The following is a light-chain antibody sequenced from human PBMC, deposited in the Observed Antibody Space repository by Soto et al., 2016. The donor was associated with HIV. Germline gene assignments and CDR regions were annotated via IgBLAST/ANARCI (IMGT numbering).Light chain of an antibody. CDR1: KLGDKY. J-gene: IGLJ2*01. Sequence: SYELTQPPSVSVSPGQTARITCSGDKLGDKYACWYQQKPGQPPMLIIYQDTKRPSGIPERFSGSNSGNTATLTITGPRAMDEADYYCQTWDNNIVIFGGGTSLAVL. V-gene: IGLV3-1*01. CDR3: QTWDNNIVI. CDR2: QDT.